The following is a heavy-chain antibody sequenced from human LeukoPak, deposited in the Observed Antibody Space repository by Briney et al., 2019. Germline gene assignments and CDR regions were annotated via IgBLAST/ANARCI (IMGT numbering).Heavy chain of an antibody. CDR2: SRNKANSYTT. CDR3: AREGYSGSYYDY. V-gene: IGHV3-72*01. D-gene: IGHD1-26*01. J-gene: IGHJ4*02. CDR1: GFTFSDRY. Sequence: GGSLRLSCSVSGFTFSDRYMDWVRQAPGKGLEWVGRSRNKANSYTTEYAASGRVRFTIARDDSKNSLYLQMNSLKTEDTAVYYCAREGYSGSYYDYWGQGTQVTVSS.